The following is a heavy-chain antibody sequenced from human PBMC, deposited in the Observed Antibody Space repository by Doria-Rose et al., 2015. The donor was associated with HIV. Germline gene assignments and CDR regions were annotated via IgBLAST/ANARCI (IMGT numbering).Heavy chain of an antibody. CDR1: GGSFNGYY. J-gene: IGHJ4*02. Sequence: QVQLQQWGAGLLKPSETLSLTCAVYGGSFNGYYWSWIRQPPGKGLEWIGEINHTGSTNSNPSLKSRVTISVDTSKNQFSLKLSSVTAADTAVYYCARSTNDYGDQLDYWGQGTLVTVSS. D-gene: IGHD4-17*01. CDR2: INHTGST. CDR3: ARSTNDYGDQLDY. V-gene: IGHV4-34*02.